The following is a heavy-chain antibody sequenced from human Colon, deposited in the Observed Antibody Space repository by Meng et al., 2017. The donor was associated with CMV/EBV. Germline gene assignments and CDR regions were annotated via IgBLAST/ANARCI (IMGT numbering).Heavy chain of an antibody. CDR3: ARYCSGGNCFSKPELAKFFDL. V-gene: IGHV1-18*01. CDR2: ISTHNGYT. CDR1: GYIFTSYG. Sequence: ASVKVSCKVSGYIFTSYGISWARQAPGQGLEWMGWISTHNGYTSYAQKFQDRVTMTTDTSTSTAYMDLRSLGSDDSAVYYCARYCSGGNCFSKPELAKFFDLWGQGTLVTVSS. J-gene: IGHJ4*02. D-gene: IGHD2-15*01.